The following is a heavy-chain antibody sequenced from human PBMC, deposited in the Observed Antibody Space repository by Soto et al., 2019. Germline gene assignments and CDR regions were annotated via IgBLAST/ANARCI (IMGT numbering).Heavy chain of an antibody. CDR3: ARVKYSSSTGSYYYGMDV. CDR1: GYTFTSYG. Sequence: SVKVSCKASGYTFTSYGISWVRQAPGQGLEWMGGIIPIFGTANYAQKFQGRVTITADESTSTAYMELSSLRSEDMAVYYCARVKYSSSTGSYYYGMDVWGQGTTVTVSS. D-gene: IGHD6-6*01. CDR2: IIPIFGTA. V-gene: IGHV1-69*13. J-gene: IGHJ6*02.